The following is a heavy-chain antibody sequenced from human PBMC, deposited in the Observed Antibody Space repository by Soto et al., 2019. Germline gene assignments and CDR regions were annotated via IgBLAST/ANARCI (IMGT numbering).Heavy chain of an antibody. Sequence: EVQLVETGGGLIQPGGSLRLSCAASGFTVSSNYMSWVRQAPGKGLEWASVIYSGGSTYYADSVKGRFTISRDNSKNTLYLQMNSLRAEDTAVYYCARAYYDILTGYYYFDYWGQGTLVTVSS. V-gene: IGHV3-53*02. D-gene: IGHD3-9*01. J-gene: IGHJ4*02. CDR2: IYSGGST. CDR3: ARAYYDILTGYYYFDY. CDR1: GFTVSSNY.